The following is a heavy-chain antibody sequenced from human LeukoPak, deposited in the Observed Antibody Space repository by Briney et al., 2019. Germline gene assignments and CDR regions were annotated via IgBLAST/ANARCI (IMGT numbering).Heavy chain of an antibody. Sequence: ASVKVFCKASGYTFISYGITWVRQAPGQGLEWLGWISAYNGNIDYAQKLQGRVTLTTDTSTSTAYMEVRSLRSDDTAVYYCASMSGYYPSYYFDYWGQGTLVTVSS. CDR1: GYTFISYG. CDR2: ISAYNGNI. V-gene: IGHV1-18*01. J-gene: IGHJ4*02. D-gene: IGHD3-3*01. CDR3: ASMSGYYPSYYFDY.